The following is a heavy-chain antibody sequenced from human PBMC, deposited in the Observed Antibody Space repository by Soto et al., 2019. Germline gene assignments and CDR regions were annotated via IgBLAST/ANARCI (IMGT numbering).Heavy chain of an antibody. CDR3: VREGCSGGSCYSLDY. CDR1: GYTFTGYY. Sequence: QVQLVQSGAEVKKPGASVKVSCKASGYTFTGYYMHWVRQAPGQGLEWMGWINPNSGGTNYAQKFQGRVTMTRDTSISTAYMELSRLRSDDTAVYYCVREGCSGGSCYSLDYWGQGTLVTVSS. D-gene: IGHD2-15*01. V-gene: IGHV1-2*02. CDR2: INPNSGGT. J-gene: IGHJ4*02.